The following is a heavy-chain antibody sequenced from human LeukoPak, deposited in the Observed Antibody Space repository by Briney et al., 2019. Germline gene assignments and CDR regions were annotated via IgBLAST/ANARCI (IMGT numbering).Heavy chain of an antibody. CDR1: GGSISSYY. Sequence: PSETLSLTCTVSGGSISSYYWSWIRQPAGKGLEWIGRIYTSGSTNYNPSLKSRVTMSVDTSKNQFSLKLSSVTAADTAVYYCARLGVGSSSGWYDYWGQGTLVTVSS. CDR3: ARLGVGSSSGWYDY. CDR2: IYTSGST. D-gene: IGHD6-19*01. V-gene: IGHV4-4*07. J-gene: IGHJ4*02.